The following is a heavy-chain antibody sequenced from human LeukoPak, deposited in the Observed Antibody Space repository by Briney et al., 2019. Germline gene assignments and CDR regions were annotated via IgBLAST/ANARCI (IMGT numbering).Heavy chain of an antibody. CDR3: ARGADDFDS. Sequence: SETLSLTCTVSGGSIYSYYWSWIRQPLGKGLEWIGHIYYSGSTRYNPSLKSRVTISVDTSKNPFSLKLSSVTAADTAVYYWARGADDFDSWGQGTLVTVSS. J-gene: IGHJ4*02. CDR2: IYYSGST. V-gene: IGHV4-59*01. D-gene: IGHD5-24*01. CDR1: GGSIYSYY.